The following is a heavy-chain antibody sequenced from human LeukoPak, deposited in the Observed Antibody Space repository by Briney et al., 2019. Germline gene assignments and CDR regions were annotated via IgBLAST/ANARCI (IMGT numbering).Heavy chain of an antibody. CDR2: ISTNGDST. CDR1: GFSFSTYA. CDR3: ARWGSTSCYDY. Sequence: GGSLRLSCAAFGFSFSTYAIHWVRQAPGKGLEYVSAISTNGDSTYYADSVKGRFTISRDNSKNTLFLQMGSLRADDMAVYYCARWGSTSCYDYWGQGTLVTVSS. D-gene: IGHD2-2*01. J-gene: IGHJ4*02. V-gene: IGHV3-64*02.